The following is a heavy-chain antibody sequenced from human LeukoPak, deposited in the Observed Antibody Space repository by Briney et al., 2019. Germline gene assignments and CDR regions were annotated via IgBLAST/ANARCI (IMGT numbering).Heavy chain of an antibody. Sequence: GDSVKVSCKASGYTFTGTGWYLYWLRQAPGQGLECMGWIYPYTGSTHYAQKFQGRVAMTRDTSISTGYMELSRLRPDDTAVYYCARDGPAQMVDFDYWGQGTLVTVSS. V-gene: IGHV1-2*02. CDR1: GYTFTGTGWY. D-gene: IGHD3-10*01. J-gene: IGHJ4*02. CDR3: ARDGPAQMVDFDY. CDR2: IYPYTGST.